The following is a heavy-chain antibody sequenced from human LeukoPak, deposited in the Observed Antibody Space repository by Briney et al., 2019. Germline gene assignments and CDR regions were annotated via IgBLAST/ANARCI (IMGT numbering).Heavy chain of an antibody. V-gene: IGHV3-15*01. CDR2: IKSKTDGGTT. J-gene: IGHJ4*02. CDR1: GFTFSSYA. Sequence: GGSLRLSCAASGFTFSSYAMSWVRQAPGKGLEWVGRIKSKTDGGTTDYAAAVKGRFTISRDDSKNTLYLQMNSLKTEDTAVYYCTTGGYCSSSSCYDWGQGTLVTVSS. D-gene: IGHD2-2*03. CDR3: TTGGYCSSSSCYD.